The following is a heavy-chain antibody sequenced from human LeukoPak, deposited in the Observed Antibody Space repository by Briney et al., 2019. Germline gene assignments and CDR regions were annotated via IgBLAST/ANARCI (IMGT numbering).Heavy chain of an antibody. CDR2: INAGNGNT. CDR1: YX. D-gene: IGHD3-3*01. Sequence: YXMHXVRQAPGQRLEWMGWINAGNGNTKYSQKFQGRVTITRDTSASTAYMELSSLRSEDTAVYYCARISLEWFYYYGMDVWGQGTTVTVSS. J-gene: IGHJ6*02. CDR3: ARISLEWFYYYGMDV. V-gene: IGHV1-3*01.